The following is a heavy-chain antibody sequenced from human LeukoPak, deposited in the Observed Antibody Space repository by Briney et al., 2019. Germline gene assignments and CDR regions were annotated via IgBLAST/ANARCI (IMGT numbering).Heavy chain of an antibody. Sequence: GASVKVSCKASGYTFTSYYMHWVRQAPGQGLEWMGIINPSGGSTSYAQKFQGRVTINRDTSTSTVYMELSSLRAEDTAVYDCASVGPTEPSFDYWGQGTLVTVSS. J-gene: IGHJ4*02. CDR1: GYTFTSYY. V-gene: IGHV1-46*03. CDR3: ASVGPTEPSFDY. D-gene: IGHD1-14*01. CDR2: INPSGGST.